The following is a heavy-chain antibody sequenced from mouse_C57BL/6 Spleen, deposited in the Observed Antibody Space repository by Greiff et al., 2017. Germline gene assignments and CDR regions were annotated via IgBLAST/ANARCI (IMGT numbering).Heavy chain of an antibody. V-gene: IGHV5-6*02. J-gene: IGHJ1*03. Sequence: DVKLVESGGDLVKPGGSLKLSCAASGFTFSSYGMSWVRQTPDKRLEWVATISSGGSYTYYPDSVKGRFTISRDNAKNTLYLQMSSLKSEDTAMYYCARQGDYYGSSLWYFDVWGTGTTVTVSS. D-gene: IGHD1-1*01. CDR2: ISSGGSYT. CDR3: ARQGDYYGSSLWYFDV. CDR1: GFTFSSYG.